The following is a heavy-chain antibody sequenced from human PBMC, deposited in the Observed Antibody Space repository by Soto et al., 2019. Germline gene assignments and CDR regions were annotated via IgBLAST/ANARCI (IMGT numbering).Heavy chain of an antibody. V-gene: IGHV3-13*01. Sequence: GGSLRLSCAASGFTFSSYDMHWVRQATGKGLEWVSAIGTAGDTYYSGSVKGRFTISTENTKNSTYLQMNSLRAADTTVYYCGRVGIVGATTDGAFDIWGQGTMVTVSS. CDR1: GFTFSSYD. J-gene: IGHJ3*02. CDR2: IGTAGDT. CDR3: GRVGIVGATTDGAFDI. D-gene: IGHD1-26*01.